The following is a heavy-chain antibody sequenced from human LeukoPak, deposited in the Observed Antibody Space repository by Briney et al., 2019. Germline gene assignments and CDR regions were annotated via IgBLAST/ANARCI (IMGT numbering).Heavy chain of an antibody. D-gene: IGHD6-13*01. J-gene: IGHJ4*02. CDR1: GFTFSSYG. Sequence: GRSLRLSCAASGFTFSSYGMHWVRQAPGKGLEWVAVIWYDGSNKYYADSVKGRFTISRDNSKNTLYLQMNSLRAEDTAVYYCARGLIAAAGTVYFDYWGQGTLVTASS. V-gene: IGHV3-33*01. CDR3: ARGLIAAAGTVYFDY. CDR2: IWYDGSNK.